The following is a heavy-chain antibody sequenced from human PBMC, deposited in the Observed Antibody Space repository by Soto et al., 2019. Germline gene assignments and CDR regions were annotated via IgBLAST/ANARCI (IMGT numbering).Heavy chain of an antibody. Sequence: ASVKVSCKASGYTFTSYGISWVRQAPGQGLEWMGWISAYNGNTNYAQKLQGRVTMTTDTSTSTAYMELRSLRSDDTAVYYCARPRSHIAAPITWENFYGIDVWGQGTTVTVAS. CDR3: ARPRSHIAAPITWENFYGIDV. CDR2: ISAYNGNT. V-gene: IGHV1-18*01. J-gene: IGHJ6*02. D-gene: IGHD6-6*01. CDR1: GYTFTSYG.